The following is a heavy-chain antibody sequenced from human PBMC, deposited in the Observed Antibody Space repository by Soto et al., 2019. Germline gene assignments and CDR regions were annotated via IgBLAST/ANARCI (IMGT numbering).Heavy chain of an antibody. CDR1: GFTYSSYA. V-gene: IGHV3-23*01. CDR2: ISGSGGST. J-gene: IGHJ6*02. D-gene: IGHD2-15*01. CDR3: AKGRSHRRYYYGMDV. Sequence: PGGALRLSCAASGFTYSSYALSWVRQAPRKGLEWVSAISGSGGSTYYADSVKGRFTISRDDSKNTLYLQMNSLRAEDTAVYYCAKGRSHRRYYYGMDVWGQGTTVTVSS.